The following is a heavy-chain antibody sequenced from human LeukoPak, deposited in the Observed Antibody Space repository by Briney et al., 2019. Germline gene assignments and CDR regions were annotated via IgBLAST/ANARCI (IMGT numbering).Heavy chain of an antibody. V-gene: IGHV4-59*01. Sequence: SETLSLTCTVSGGSISSYYWSWIRQPPGKGLEWIGYIYYSGSTNYNPSLKSRVTISVDTSKNQFSLKLSSVTAADTAVYYCARYSSIAAAGGNYYYYMDVWGKGTTVTISS. D-gene: IGHD6-13*01. CDR3: ARYSSIAAAGGNYYYYMDV. J-gene: IGHJ6*03. CDR1: GGSISSYY. CDR2: IYYSGST.